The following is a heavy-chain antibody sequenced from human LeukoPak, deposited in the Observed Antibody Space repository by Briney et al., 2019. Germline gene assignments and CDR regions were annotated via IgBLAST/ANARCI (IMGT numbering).Heavy chain of an antibody. CDR1: GFTFSSYA. J-gene: IGHJ6*02. CDR3: AKGIIGSSRPSGMDV. Sequence: GGSLRLSCAASGFTFSSYAMSWVRQAPGKGLEWVSAISGSGGSTYYADSVKGRFTISRDNSKNTLYLQMNSLRAEDTAVYYCAKGIIGSSRPSGMDVWGQGTTVTVSS. V-gene: IGHV3-23*01. D-gene: IGHD6-13*01. CDR2: ISGSGGST.